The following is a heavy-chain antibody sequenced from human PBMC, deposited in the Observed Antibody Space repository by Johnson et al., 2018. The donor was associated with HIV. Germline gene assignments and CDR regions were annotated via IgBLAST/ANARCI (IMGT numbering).Heavy chain of an antibody. CDR2: ISGGGSAI. D-gene: IGHD1-26*01. V-gene: IGHV3-11*04. CDR3: ARDRVGATAFDV. CDR1: GFTFSDYY. J-gene: IGHJ3*01. Sequence: QVQLVETGGGLVKPGGSLRLSCAASGFTFSDYYISWIRQAPGKGLEWVSYISGGGSAIYYADSVRGRFTISRDNAKNSLSLQMNSLRAEDTAVYYCARDRVGATAFDVWGQGTLVTVSS.